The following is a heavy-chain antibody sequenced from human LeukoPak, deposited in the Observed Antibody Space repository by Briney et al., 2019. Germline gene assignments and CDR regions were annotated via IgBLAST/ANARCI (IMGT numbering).Heavy chain of an antibody. D-gene: IGHD6-19*01. CDR1: GYSISSGYY. Sequence: SETLSLTCTVSGYSISSGYYWGWIRQPAGKGLEWIGRIYTSGSTNYNPSLKSRVTMSVDTSKNQFSLKLSSVTAADTAVYYCARQGVAGTGYVDYWGQGTLVTVSS. J-gene: IGHJ4*02. CDR2: IYTSGST. CDR3: ARQGVAGTGYVDY. V-gene: IGHV4-4*07.